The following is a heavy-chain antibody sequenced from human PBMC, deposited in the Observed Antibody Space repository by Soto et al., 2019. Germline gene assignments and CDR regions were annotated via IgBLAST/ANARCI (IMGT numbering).Heavy chain of an antibody. CDR3: ARHQSHSSSYVDP. CDR2: IYYSGST. V-gene: IGHV4-34*01. D-gene: IGHD6-13*01. CDR1: GGSFSGYY. J-gene: IGHJ5*02. Sequence: PSETLSLTCAVYGGSFSGYYWTWIRQHPGKGLEWIGYIYYSGSTYYNPSLKSRVTISVDTSKNQFSLKLSSVTAADTAVYYCARHQSHSSSYVDPWGQGTLVTVSS.